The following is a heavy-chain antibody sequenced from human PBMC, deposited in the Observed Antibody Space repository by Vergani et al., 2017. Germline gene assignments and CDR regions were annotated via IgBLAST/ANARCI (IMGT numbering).Heavy chain of an antibody. D-gene: IGHD4-11*01. Sequence: QVQLQESGPGLVKPSQTLSLTCTVSGGSISSGSYYWSWIRQPAGKGLEWIGRIYTSGSTHYNPSLKSRVTISVDTSKNQFSLKLSSVTAAATAVYYCARAQDYSNSHYYYYGMDVWGQGTTVTVSS. CDR1: GGSISSGSYY. CDR2: IYTSGST. J-gene: IGHJ6*02. CDR3: ARAQDYSNSHYYYYGMDV. V-gene: IGHV4-61*02.